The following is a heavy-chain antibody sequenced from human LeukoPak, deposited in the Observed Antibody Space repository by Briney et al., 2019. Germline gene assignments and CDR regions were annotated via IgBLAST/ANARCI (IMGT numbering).Heavy chain of an antibody. J-gene: IGHJ4*02. Sequence: GGSLRLSCAASGFTFSSYSMNWVRQAPGKGLEWVSSISSSSSYIYYADSVKGRFTISRDNAKNSLYLQMNSLRAEDTAVYYCARDRYYYDSSGYHTPSLFDYWGQGTPVTVSS. CDR3: ARDRYYYDSSGYHTPSLFDY. D-gene: IGHD3-22*01. CDR2: ISSSSSYI. CDR1: GFTFSSYS. V-gene: IGHV3-21*01.